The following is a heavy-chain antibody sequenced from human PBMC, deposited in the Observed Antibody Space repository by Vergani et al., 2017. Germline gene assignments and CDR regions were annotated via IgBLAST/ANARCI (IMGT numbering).Heavy chain of an antibody. Sequence: EVQLVQSGAEVKKPGESLKISCQISGYSFTNYWIGWVRQMPGKGLEWMGIIHPADSDTRYSPSFQGQVTISVDKSISTAYLQRRSLRASDSAMYYCARLYGRDSSGSKYFDYWGQGTLVNVSS. CDR3: ARLYGRDSSGSKYFDY. V-gene: IGHV5-51*01. J-gene: IGHJ4*02. CDR1: GYSFTNYW. D-gene: IGHD3-22*01. CDR2: IHPADSDT.